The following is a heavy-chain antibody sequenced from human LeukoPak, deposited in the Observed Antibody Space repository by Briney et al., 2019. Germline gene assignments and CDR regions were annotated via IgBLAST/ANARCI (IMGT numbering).Heavy chain of an antibody. Sequence: SETLSLTCTVSGGSISSYYWSWIRQPPGKGLEWIGYIYYSGSTNYNPSLKSRVTISVDTSKNQFSLKLSSVTAADTAVYYCARDAGGYGRGYFDYWGQGTLVTVSS. J-gene: IGHJ4*02. CDR2: IYYSGST. V-gene: IGHV4-59*01. CDR3: ARDAGGYGRGYFDY. D-gene: IGHD5-12*01. CDR1: GGSISSYY.